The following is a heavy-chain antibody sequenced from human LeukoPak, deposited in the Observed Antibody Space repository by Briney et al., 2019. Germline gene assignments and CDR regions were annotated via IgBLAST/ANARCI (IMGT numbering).Heavy chain of an antibody. CDR1: GFTFSSYG. Sequence: PGRSLRLSCAASGFTFSSYGMHWVRQAPGKGLEWAAVIWYDGSNKYYADSVKGRFTISRDNSKNTLYLQMNSLRAEDTAVYYCAREVWDSGDYWGQGTLVTVSS. V-gene: IGHV3-33*01. CDR3: AREVWDSGDY. D-gene: IGHD1-26*01. J-gene: IGHJ4*02. CDR2: IWYDGSNK.